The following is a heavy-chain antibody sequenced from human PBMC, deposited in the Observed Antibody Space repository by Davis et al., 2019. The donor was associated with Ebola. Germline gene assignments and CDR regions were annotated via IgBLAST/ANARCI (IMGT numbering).Heavy chain of an antibody. CDR3: VPGMWI. D-gene: IGHD5-18*01. CDR2: ISDSGSAA. CDR1: GFTFTAYE. V-gene: IGHV3-48*03. Sequence: GGPLRPSCVPLGFTFTAYEMNWVPKLPEKGLEWISYISDSGSAAYYTDSVKGRFTIPRDNAKNSLYLQMNTLRVEDTARYDCVPGMWIRGQGILVTVSS. J-gene: IGHJ4*02.